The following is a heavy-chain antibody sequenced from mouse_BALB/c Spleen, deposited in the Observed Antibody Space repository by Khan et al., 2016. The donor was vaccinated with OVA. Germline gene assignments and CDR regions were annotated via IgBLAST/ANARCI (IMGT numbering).Heavy chain of an antibody. J-gene: IGHJ2*01. CDR2: IDPANDNS. CDR3: AHAGTGDDIDY. V-gene: IGHV14-3*02. D-gene: IGHD4-1*01. Sequence: VQLKQSGAELVKPGASVKLSCTASGFNIKDTHMHWVKQRPEQGLEWIGRIDPANDNSKYDPRFQGKATITADTSSNTAYLHLSSLTSEDTAVYYCAHAGTGDDIDYWGQGTTLTVSS. CDR1: GFNIKDTH.